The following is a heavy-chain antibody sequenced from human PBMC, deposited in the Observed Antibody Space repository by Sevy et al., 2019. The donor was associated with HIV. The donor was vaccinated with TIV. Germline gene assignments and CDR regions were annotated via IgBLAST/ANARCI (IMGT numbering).Heavy chain of an antibody. CDR1: GFTFSSYA. V-gene: IGHV3-64D*06. CDR2: ISSNGGST. D-gene: IGHD6-13*01. J-gene: IGHJ4*02. Sequence: GGSLRLSCSASGFTFSSYAMHWVRQAPGKGLEYVSAISSNGGSTYYADSVKGRFTISRDNSKNTLYLQISSLRAEDTAVYYCRNRLAAAGQFDYWGQGTLVTVSS. CDR3: RNRLAAAGQFDY.